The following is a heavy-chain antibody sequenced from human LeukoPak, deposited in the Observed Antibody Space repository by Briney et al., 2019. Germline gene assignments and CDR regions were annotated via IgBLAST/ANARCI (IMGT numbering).Heavy chain of an antibody. D-gene: IGHD6-13*01. V-gene: IGHV3-74*01. CDR2: LAEGGRYT. J-gene: IGHJ2*01. CDR3: ARESPAAGDWYFDL. Sequence: GGSLRLSCAASGFTLSNAWMHWVRQAPGKGLVCVSRLAEGGRYTSYADSVKGRFTISRDNVENTLYLQLNSLSAEDTGLYYCARESPAAGDWYFDLWGRGTLGTVSS. CDR1: GFTLSNAW.